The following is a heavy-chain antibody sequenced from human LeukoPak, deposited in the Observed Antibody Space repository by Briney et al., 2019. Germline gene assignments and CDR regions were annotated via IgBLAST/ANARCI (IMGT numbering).Heavy chain of an antibody. J-gene: IGHJ4*02. CDR2: ISGSGGST. Sequence: PGGSLRLSCAASGFTVSSYGMSWVRQAPGKGLEWVSAISGSGGSTYYADSVKGRFTISRDNAKKTLYLQMNSLRAEDTAMYYCARGEAVAGNDHWGQGALVTVSS. CDR3: ARGEAVAGNDH. V-gene: IGHV3-23*01. D-gene: IGHD6-19*01. CDR1: GFTVSSYG.